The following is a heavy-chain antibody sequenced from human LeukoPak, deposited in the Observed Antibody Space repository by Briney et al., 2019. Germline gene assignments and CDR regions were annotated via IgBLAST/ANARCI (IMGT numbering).Heavy chain of an antibody. Sequence: GGSLRLSCAASGFTFSSYSMNWVRQAPGKGLEWVSSISSSSSYIYYADSVKGRFTISRDNAKNSLYLQMNSLRAEDTAVYYCAKEVPYYGSGSYKYWGQGTLVTVSS. V-gene: IGHV3-21*01. CDR2: ISSSSSYI. CDR1: GFTFSSYS. J-gene: IGHJ4*02. CDR3: AKEVPYYGSGSYKY. D-gene: IGHD3-10*01.